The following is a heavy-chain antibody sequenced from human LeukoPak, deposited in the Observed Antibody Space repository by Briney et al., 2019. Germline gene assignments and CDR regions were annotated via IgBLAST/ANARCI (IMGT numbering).Heavy chain of an antibody. CDR1: GGSITSSSYY. D-gene: IGHD1-26*01. J-gene: IGHJ4*02. CDR3: ARAYSGAYRAGDY. CDR2: IYYTGGT. Sequence: SETLSLTCSVSGGSITSSSYYWGCIRQPPEKGLEWIGSIYYTGGTYYSPSLESRVTISVDTSKNQFSLKLSSVTAADTAVYYCARAYSGAYRAGDYWGQGTLVTVSS. V-gene: IGHV4-39*01.